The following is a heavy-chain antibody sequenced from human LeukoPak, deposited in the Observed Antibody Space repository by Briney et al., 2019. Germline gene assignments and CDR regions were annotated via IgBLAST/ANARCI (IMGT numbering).Heavy chain of an antibody. Sequence: GGSLSLSCAASEFTFSSYWMSWVRQAPGKGLEWVANINQDGSVKSYVDSVKGRFTISRDSAKNSLYLQMNTLRAEDTAVYYCARDYYGSVDYWGQGTLVTVSA. CDR2: INQDGSVK. CDR1: EFTFSSYW. D-gene: IGHD3-10*01. CDR3: ARDYYGSVDY. V-gene: IGHV3-7*04. J-gene: IGHJ4*02.